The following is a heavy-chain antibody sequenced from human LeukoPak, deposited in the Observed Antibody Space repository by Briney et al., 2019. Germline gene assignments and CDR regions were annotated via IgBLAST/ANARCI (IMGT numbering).Heavy chain of an antibody. D-gene: IGHD2-2*03. V-gene: IGHV1-2*04. CDR2: INPNSGGT. Sequence: ASVKVSCKASGYTFTGYYMHWVRQAPGQGLEWMGWINPNSGGTNYAQKFQGWVTMTRDTSISTAYMELSRLRSEDTAVYFCARGGYCSSSSCYFDYWGQGTLVTVSS. CDR3: ARGGYCSSSSCYFDY. J-gene: IGHJ4*02. CDR1: GYTFTGYY.